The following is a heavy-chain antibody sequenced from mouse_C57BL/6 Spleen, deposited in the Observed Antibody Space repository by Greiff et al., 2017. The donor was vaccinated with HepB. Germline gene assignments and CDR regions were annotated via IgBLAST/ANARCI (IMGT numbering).Heavy chain of an antibody. V-gene: IGHV5-12*01. Sequence: EVKLMESGGGLVQPGGSLKLSCAASGFNFSDYYMYWVRQTPEKRLEWVAYISNGGGSTYYPDTVKGRFTISRDNAKNTLYLQMSRLKAEDTAKYYCAKHNLSFDYWGQGTTLTVSS. CDR2: ISNGGGST. CDR1: GFNFSDYY. J-gene: IGHJ2*01. CDR3: AKHNLSFDY. D-gene: IGHD5-1*01.